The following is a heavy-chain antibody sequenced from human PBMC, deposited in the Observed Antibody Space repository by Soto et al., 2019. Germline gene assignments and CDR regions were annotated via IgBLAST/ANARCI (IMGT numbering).Heavy chain of an antibody. D-gene: IGHD3-9*01. CDR1: GVSFSGYY. CDR2: INHSGST. CDR3: ARVGWIRYFHWLRRGYNWFDP. V-gene: IGHV4-34*01. Sequence: SETLSLTCAVYGVSFSGYYLSWIRQPPGKGLEWIGEINHSGSTNYNPSLKSRVTISVDTSKNQFSLKLSSVPAADTAVYYWARVGWIRYFHWLRRGYNWFDPWGQGTLVPVS. J-gene: IGHJ5*02.